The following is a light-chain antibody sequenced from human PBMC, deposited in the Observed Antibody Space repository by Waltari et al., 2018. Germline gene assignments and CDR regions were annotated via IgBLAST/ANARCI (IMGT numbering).Light chain of an antibody. CDR2: DAS. CDR1: QSVSRT. V-gene: IGKV3-20*01. Sequence: EIVLTQSPGTLSLSPGERATLSCRASQSVSRTFAWYQQKPGQAPRLLIYDASIRATGIPDRFSGSGSGTDFSLTSSRLEPEDFAVYYCQKYGTRPATFGQGTKVEVK. CDR3: QKYGTRPAT. J-gene: IGKJ1*01.